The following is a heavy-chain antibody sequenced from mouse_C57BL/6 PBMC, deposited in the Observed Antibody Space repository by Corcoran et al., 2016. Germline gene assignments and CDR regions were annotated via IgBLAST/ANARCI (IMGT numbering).Heavy chain of an antibody. Sequence: QVQLQQSGPELVKPGASVKLSCKASGYTFTSYDINWVKQRPGQGLEWIGWIYPRDGSTKDNEKFKGKATLTVDTSSSTAYMELHSLTSEDSAVYFCARYSPDYYGSTYAMDYWGQGTSVTVSS. D-gene: IGHD1-1*01. CDR2: IYPRDGST. J-gene: IGHJ4*01. CDR3: ARYSPDYYGSTYAMDY. CDR1: GYTFTSYD. V-gene: IGHV1-85*01.